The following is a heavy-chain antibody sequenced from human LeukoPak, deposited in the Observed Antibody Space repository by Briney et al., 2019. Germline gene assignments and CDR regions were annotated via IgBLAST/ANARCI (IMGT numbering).Heavy chain of an antibody. J-gene: IGHJ5*02. CDR2: IYYSGST. V-gene: IGHV4-39*01. Sequence: SETLSLTCTVSGGSISSSSYYWGWIRQPPGKGLEWIGSIYYSGSTYYNPSLKSRVTISVDTSKNQFSLKLSSVTAADTAVYYCARHALTGYCSSTSCFNWFDPWGQGTLVTVSS. CDR3: ARHALTGYCSSTSCFNWFDP. CDR1: GGSISSSSYY. D-gene: IGHD2-2*03.